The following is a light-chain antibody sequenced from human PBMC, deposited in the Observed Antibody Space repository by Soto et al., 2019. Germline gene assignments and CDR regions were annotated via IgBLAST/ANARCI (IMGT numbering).Light chain of an antibody. CDR2: EVR. CDR1: NRDVGSYNL. V-gene: IGLV2-14*01. Sequence: QSALTQPASVSGSPGQSITIACTGTNRDVGSYNLVSWYQQRPGEAPKLIISEVRNRPSGISYRFTGSKSGNTASLTISGLHAEDEADYYCSSYTPTSTLVFGGGTKLTVL. J-gene: IGLJ3*02. CDR3: SSYTPTSTLV.